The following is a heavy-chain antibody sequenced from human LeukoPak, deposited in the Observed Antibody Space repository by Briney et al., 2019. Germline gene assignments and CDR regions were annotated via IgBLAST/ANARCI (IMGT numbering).Heavy chain of an antibody. D-gene: IGHD1-26*01. CDR1: GCTLTELS. Sequence: ASVKVSCKVSGCTLTELSMHWVRQAPGKGLEWMGGFDPEDGETIYAQKFQGRVTMTEDTSTDTAYMELTSLRSEDTAVYYCARDNSVGDYAWWFDPWGQGTLVTVSS. V-gene: IGHV1-24*01. CDR2: FDPEDGET. CDR3: ARDNSVGDYAWWFDP. J-gene: IGHJ5*02.